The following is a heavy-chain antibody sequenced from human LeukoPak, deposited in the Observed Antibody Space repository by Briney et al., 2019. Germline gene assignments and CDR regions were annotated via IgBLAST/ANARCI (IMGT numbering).Heavy chain of an antibody. Sequence: ASVKVSCKASGYTFTGYYMHWVRQAPGQGLEWMGWINPNSGGTSYAQKFQGRVTMTRDTSISTAYMELSLRSDDTAVYYCARFDQDWGTFDYWGQGTVVTVSS. D-gene: IGHD7-27*01. V-gene: IGHV1-2*02. CDR1: GYTFTGYY. CDR3: ARFDQDWGTFDY. CDR2: INPNSGGT. J-gene: IGHJ4*02.